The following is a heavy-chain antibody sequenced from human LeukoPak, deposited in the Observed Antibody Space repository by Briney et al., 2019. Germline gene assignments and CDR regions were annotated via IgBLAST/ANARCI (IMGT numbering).Heavy chain of an antibody. CDR3: AKEERGDYGGDYYYMDV. D-gene: IGHD4-23*01. CDR1: GFTFSSYG. Sequence: GGSLRLSCAASGFTFSSYGMHWVRQAPGKGLEWVAFIRYDGSNKYYADSVKGRFTISRDNSKNTLYLQMNSLRAEDTAVYYCAKEERGDYGGDYYYMDVWGKGTTVTVSS. V-gene: IGHV3-30*02. CDR2: IRYDGSNK. J-gene: IGHJ6*03.